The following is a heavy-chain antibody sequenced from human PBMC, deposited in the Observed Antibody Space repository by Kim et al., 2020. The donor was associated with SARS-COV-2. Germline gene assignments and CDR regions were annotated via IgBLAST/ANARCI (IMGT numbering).Heavy chain of an antibody. CDR3: AKDMRSSWSGYIPPYYYYGMDV. D-gene: IGHD3-3*01. V-gene: IGHV3-9*01. CDR2: ISWNRGSI. CDR1: GFTFDDYA. Sequence: GGSLRLSCAASGFTFDDYAMHWVRQAPGKGLEWVSGISWNRGSIGYADSVKGRFTISRDNAKNPLYLQMNSLRAEDTALYYCAKDMRSSWSGYIPPYYYYGMDVWGQGTTVTVSS. J-gene: IGHJ6*02.